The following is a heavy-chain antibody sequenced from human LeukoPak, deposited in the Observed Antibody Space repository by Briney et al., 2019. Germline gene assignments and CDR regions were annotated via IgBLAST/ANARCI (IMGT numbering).Heavy chain of an antibody. Sequence: SETLSLTCTVSGGSISSSSYYWGWIRQPPGKGLGWIGSIYYSGSTYYNPSLKSRVTISVDTSKNQFSLKLSSVTAADTAVYYCARDGRWLQLLDAFDIWGQGTMVTVSS. V-gene: IGHV4-39*07. CDR1: GGSISSSSYY. CDR2: IYYSGST. CDR3: ARDGRWLQLLDAFDI. J-gene: IGHJ3*02. D-gene: IGHD5-24*01.